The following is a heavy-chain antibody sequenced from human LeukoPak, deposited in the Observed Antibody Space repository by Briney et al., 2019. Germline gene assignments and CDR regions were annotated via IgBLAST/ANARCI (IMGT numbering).Heavy chain of an antibody. V-gene: IGHV4-30-4*08. CDR1: GGSISSGDYY. D-gene: IGHD3-22*01. CDR3: ARGYYYDSSGYYTPLDY. CDR2: IYYSGST. J-gene: IGHJ4*02. Sequence: TLSLTCTVSGGSISSGDYYWSWIRQPPGKGLEWIGYIYYSGSTYYNPSLKSRVTISVDTSKNQFSLKLSSVTAADTAVYYCARGYYYDSSGYYTPLDYWGQGTLVTVSS.